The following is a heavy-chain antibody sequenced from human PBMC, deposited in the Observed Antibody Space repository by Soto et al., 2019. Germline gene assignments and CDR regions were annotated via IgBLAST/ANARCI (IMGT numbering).Heavy chain of an antibody. CDR2: ISQSGSA. D-gene: IGHD3-10*01. V-gene: IGHV4-39*01. CDR3: ARHAGLGEVLPDFDY. CDR1: GGSISSSGYY. J-gene: IGHJ4*02. Sequence: SETLSLTCSVFGGSISSSGYYWGWIRHPPGKALEWIGSISQSGSAHYNPSLESRVTISVATSKNQFSLKLRSVTAADTAVYYCARHAGLGEVLPDFDYWGQGILVTVSS.